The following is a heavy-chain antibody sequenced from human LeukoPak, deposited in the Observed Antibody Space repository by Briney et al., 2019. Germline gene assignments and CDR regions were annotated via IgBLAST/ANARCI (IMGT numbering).Heavy chain of an antibody. J-gene: IGHJ4*02. CDR2: INAGNGNT. CDR3: ARGPKITMVRGVYYFDY. Sequence: ASVKVSCKDSGYTFTSYAMHWVRQAPGQRLEWMGWINAGNGNTKYSQKFQGRVTITRDTSASTAYMELRSLRSEDTAVYYCARGPKITMVRGVYYFDYWGQGTLVTVSS. CDR1: GYTFTSYA. V-gene: IGHV1-3*01. D-gene: IGHD3-10*01.